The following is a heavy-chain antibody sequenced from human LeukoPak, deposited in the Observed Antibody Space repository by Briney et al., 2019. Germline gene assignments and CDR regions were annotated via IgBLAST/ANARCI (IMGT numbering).Heavy chain of an antibody. Sequence: SVKVSCKASGGTFSSYAISWVRQAPGQGLEWMGGIIPIFGTANYAQKFQGRVAITADESTNTAYMELSSLRSEDTAVYYCARQYYDYVWGSYRPVGAFDIWGQGTMVTVSS. J-gene: IGHJ3*02. CDR2: IIPIFGTA. CDR1: GGTFSSYA. CDR3: ARQYYDYVWGSYRPVGAFDI. V-gene: IGHV1-69*13. D-gene: IGHD3-16*02.